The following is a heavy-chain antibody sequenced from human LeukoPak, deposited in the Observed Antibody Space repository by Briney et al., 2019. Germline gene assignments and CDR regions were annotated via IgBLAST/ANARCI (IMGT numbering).Heavy chain of an antibody. V-gene: IGHV3-21*01. Sequence: GGSLRLSCAASEFTFSNYWMHWVRQAPGKGLVWVSSISSSSSYIYYADSVKGRFTISRDNAKNSLYLQMNSLRAEDTAVYYCARERQVRFLEWLSNYMDVWGKGTTVTVSS. CDR2: ISSSSSYI. J-gene: IGHJ6*03. D-gene: IGHD3-3*01. CDR1: EFTFSNYW. CDR3: ARERQVRFLEWLSNYMDV.